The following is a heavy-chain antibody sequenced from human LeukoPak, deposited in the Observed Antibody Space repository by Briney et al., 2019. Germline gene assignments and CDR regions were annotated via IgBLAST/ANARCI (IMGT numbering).Heavy chain of an antibody. CDR1: GFTFSSYA. J-gene: IGHJ4*02. Sequence: GGSLRLSCAASGFTFSSYAMSWVRQAPGRGLEWVANIKQDGSEKYYVDFVKGRFTISRDNAKNSLYLQMNSLRAEDTAVYYCARAGRYSYGSVDYWGQGTLVTVFS. CDR3: ARAGRYSYGSVDY. CDR2: IKQDGSEK. V-gene: IGHV3-7*01. D-gene: IGHD5-18*01.